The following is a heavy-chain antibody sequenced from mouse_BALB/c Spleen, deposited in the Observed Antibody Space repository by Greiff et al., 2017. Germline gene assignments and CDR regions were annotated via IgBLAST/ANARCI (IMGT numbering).Heavy chain of an antibody. V-gene: IGHV14-3*02. CDR2: IDPANGNT. CDR1: GFNIKDTY. CDR3: ARWEENGNYYFDY. D-gene: IGHD2-1*01. Sequence: VQLQQSGAELVKPGASVKLSCTASGFNIKDTYMHWVKQRPEQGLEWIGRIDPANGNTKYDPKFQGKATITADTSSNTAYLQLSSLTSEDTAVYYGARWEENGNYYFDYWGQGTTLTVSS. J-gene: IGHJ2*01.